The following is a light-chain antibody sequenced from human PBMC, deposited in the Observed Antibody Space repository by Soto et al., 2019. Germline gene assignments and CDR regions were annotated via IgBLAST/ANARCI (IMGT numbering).Light chain of an antibody. CDR1: QSLVHSDGSTY. V-gene: IGKV2-24*01. J-gene: IGKJ3*01. CDR2: KTS. Sequence: DIVMTQTPLSSPVTLGQPASISCRSSQSLVHSDGSTYLSWLHRRPGQPPRLLIYKTSIRFSGVPDRFSGSGAGTDFILSISRVEAEDVGIYYCMQASQFPFTFGPGTTVDIK. CDR3: MQASQFPFT.